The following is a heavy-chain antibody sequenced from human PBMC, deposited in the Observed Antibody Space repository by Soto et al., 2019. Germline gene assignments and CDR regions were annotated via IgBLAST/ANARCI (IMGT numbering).Heavy chain of an antibody. D-gene: IGHD6-6*01. CDR1: GFTFSSYS. CDR3: ARDGSIAARDYYYYGMDV. J-gene: IGHJ6*02. V-gene: IGHV3-21*01. CDR2: ISSSSSYI. Sequence: KAGGSLRLSCAASGFTFSSYSMNWVRQAPGKGLEWVSSISSSSSYIYYADSVKGRFTISRDNAKNSLYLQMNSLRAEDTAVYYCARDGSIAARDYYYYGMDVWGQGTTVTVSS.